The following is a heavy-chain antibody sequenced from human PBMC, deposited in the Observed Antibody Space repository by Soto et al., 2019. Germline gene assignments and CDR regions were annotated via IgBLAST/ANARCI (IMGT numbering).Heavy chain of an antibody. CDR3: ARESITGTTGSLYGMDV. V-gene: IGHV3-33*01. D-gene: IGHD1-7*01. J-gene: IGHJ6*02. CDR2: IWYDGSNN. Sequence: QVQLVESGGGVVQPGRSLRLSCAASGFTFSSYGMHWVRQAPGKGLEWVAVIWYDGSNNYYADSVKGRFTICRDNSKNTLYLQMNSLRAEDTAVYYCARESITGTTGSLYGMDVWGQGTTVTVSS. CDR1: GFTFSSYG.